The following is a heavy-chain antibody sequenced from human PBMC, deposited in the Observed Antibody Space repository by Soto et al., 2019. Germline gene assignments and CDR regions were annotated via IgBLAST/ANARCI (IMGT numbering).Heavy chain of an antibody. J-gene: IGHJ4*02. Sequence: LQLQESGPGVVKPSETLSLACSVSGGSIRSNDYFWGWVRQPPGKGLEWIASIYSNGGTYGCSSLKSRATVSIDTSKNQFFLSVRSVTAADTAVYYCASFLVGATARNDFDSWGQGTLVTISS. V-gene: IGHV4-39*01. CDR1: GGSIRSNDYF. CDR3: ASFLVGATARNDFDS. CDR2: IYSNGGT. D-gene: IGHD2-8*02.